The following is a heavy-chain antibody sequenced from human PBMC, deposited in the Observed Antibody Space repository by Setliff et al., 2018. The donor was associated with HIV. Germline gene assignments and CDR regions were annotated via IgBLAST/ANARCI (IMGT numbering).Heavy chain of an antibody. D-gene: IGHD2-15*01. V-gene: IGHV3-11*04. CDR2: ISGLGGGTI. J-gene: IGHJ6*03. Sequence: GESLKISCAASGFTVSNNYMSWVRQAPGKGLQWVSYISGLGGGTIYYADSVRGRFTISRDDAEKSVYLQMNSLRAGDTAVYYCARAGVVEGYYYYYYMDVWGKGTTVTVSS. CDR3: ARAGVVEGYYYYYYMDV. CDR1: GFTVSNNY.